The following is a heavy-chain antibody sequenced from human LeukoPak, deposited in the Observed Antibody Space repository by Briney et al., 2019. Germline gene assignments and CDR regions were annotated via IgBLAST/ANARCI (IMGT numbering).Heavy chain of an antibody. CDR1: GFTFSSYD. CDR2: IGTAGDT. V-gene: IGHV3-13*01. Sequence: GGSLRLSCAASGFTFSSYDMHWVRQAPGKGLEWVSAIGTAGDTYYPGSVKGRFTIPREISKNYLYLQMNRRRAGDTAGYYWASAGPMVRVVPFWGQGTLVTVS. D-gene: IGHD3-10*01. J-gene: IGHJ4*02. CDR3: ASAGPMVRVVPF.